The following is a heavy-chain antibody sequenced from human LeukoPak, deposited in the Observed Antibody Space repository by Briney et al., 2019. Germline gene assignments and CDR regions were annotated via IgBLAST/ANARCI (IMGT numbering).Heavy chain of an antibody. CDR2: IGPTGFDR. V-gene: IGHV3-21*06. Sequence: GGSLRLSCTTSGLIFSTSGFNWVRQAPGKGLEWVASIGPTGFDRYHADSIKGRFTISRDNANNFLYLQMDSLRAEDTAVYYCATETNGRHYDYWGQGTLLTVSS. CDR3: ATETNGRHYDY. CDR1: GLIFSTSG. D-gene: IGHD1-14*01. J-gene: IGHJ4*02.